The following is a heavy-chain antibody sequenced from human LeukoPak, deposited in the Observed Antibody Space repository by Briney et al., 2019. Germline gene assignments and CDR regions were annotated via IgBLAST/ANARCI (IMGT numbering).Heavy chain of an antibody. CDR3: ARFTRGYSYGYWFDP. CDR2: IYHSGST. D-gene: IGHD5-18*01. J-gene: IGHJ5*02. V-gene: IGHV4-30-2*01. Sequence: SETLSLTCAVSGGSISSGGYSWSWIRQPPGKGLEWIGYIYHSGSTYYNPSLKSRVTISVGTSKNQFSLKLSSVTAADTAVYYCARFTRGYSYGYWFDPWGQGTLVTVSS. CDR1: GGSISSGGYS.